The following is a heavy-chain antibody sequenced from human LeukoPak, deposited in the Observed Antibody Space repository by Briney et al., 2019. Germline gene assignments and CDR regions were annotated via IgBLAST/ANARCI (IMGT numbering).Heavy chain of an antibody. CDR3: ARAPRYCTNGVCYKG. J-gene: IGHJ4*02. CDR2: MNPNSGNT. Sequence: ASVKVSCKASGYTFTSCDINWVRQATGQGLEWMGWMNPNSGNTGYAQKFQGRVTMTRNTSISTAYMELSSLRSEDTAVYYCARAPRYCTNGVCYKGWGQGTLVTVSS. V-gene: IGHV1-8*01. D-gene: IGHD2-8*01. CDR1: GYTFTSCD.